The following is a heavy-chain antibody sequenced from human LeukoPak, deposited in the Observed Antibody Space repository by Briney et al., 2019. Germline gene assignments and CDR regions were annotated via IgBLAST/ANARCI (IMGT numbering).Heavy chain of an antibody. D-gene: IGHD3-10*01. CDR3: AKGYYGSGSYGWFDY. CDR2: ISGSGDRT. J-gene: IGHJ4*02. Sequence: GSLRLSCAASGFTFSSSAMSWVRRAPGKGLEWVSTISGSGDRTYYADSVKGRFTISRDNSKNTLFLHMNSLRAEDTAVYSCAKGYYGSGSYGWFDYWGQGTLVTVSS. CDR1: GFTFSSSA. V-gene: IGHV3-23*01.